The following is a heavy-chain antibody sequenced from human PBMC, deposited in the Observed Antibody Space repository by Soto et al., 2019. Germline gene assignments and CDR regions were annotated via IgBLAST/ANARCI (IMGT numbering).Heavy chain of an antibody. V-gene: IGHV3-48*02. J-gene: IGHJ6*02. Sequence: GGSLRLSCAASGFTFSSYSMNWVRQAPGKGLEWVSYISSSSSTIYYADSVKGRFTISRDNAKNSLYLQMNSLRDEDTAVYYCARAASDYYYYGMDVWGQGTTVTVSS. CDR3: ARAASDYYYYGMDV. CDR1: GFTFSSYS. CDR2: ISSSSSTI. D-gene: IGHD2-15*01.